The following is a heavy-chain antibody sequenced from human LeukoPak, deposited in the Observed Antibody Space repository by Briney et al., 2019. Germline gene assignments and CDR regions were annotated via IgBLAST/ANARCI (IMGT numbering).Heavy chain of an antibody. CDR2: IKEDGSEK. Sequence: GGSLRLSCAASGFLFSDYWMDWVHQAPGKGLEWVANIKEDGSEKYYVDSVKGRFTISRDNAKNSLYLQMNNLRAEDTAVYYCSMRLDYCGRGTLVTVSS. CDR1: GFLFSDYW. V-gene: IGHV3-7*01. J-gene: IGHJ4*02. CDR3: SMRLDY.